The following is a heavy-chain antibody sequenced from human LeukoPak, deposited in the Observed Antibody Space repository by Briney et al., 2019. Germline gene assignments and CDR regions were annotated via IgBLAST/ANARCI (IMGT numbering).Heavy chain of an antibody. D-gene: IGHD1-26*01. CDR3: ARRSSGSPPYYFGY. CDR1: GFTFSSNY. Sequence: GGSQRLSCAASGFTFSSNYMSWVRQAPGKGLEWVSVIYSGGSTYYADSVKGRFTISRDNSKNTLYLQMNSLRAEDTAVYYCARRSSGSPPYYFGYWGQGTLVTVSS. J-gene: IGHJ4*02. CDR2: IYSGGST. V-gene: IGHV3-53*01.